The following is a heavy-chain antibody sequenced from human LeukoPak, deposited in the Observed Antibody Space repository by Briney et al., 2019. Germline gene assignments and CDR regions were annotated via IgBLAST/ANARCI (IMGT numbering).Heavy chain of an antibody. CDR2: ISTSSNI. Sequence: GGSLRLSCAASGFTFNSYTMNWVRQAPGKGLEWVSYISTSSNIYCADSVKGRFTISRDNAKNSLFLQMNSLRLEDTAVYYCARAFDIWGQGTMVTVSS. CDR1: GFTFNSYT. CDR3: ARAFDI. V-gene: IGHV3-48*01. J-gene: IGHJ3*02.